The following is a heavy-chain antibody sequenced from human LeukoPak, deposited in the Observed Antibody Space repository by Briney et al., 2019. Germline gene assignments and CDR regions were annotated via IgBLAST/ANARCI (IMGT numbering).Heavy chain of an antibody. CDR3: ARQIYGSNGVAFYI. D-gene: IGHD2-8*01. CDR1: GYTFTGYY. Sequence: ASVTVSCKASGYTFTGYYMHWVRQAPGQGLEWMGWINPNSGGTNYAQKFQGRVTMTRDTSISTAYMELSRLRSDDTAVYYWARQIYGSNGVAFYIWGQGTMVTVSS. J-gene: IGHJ3*02. V-gene: IGHV1-2*02. CDR2: INPNSGGT.